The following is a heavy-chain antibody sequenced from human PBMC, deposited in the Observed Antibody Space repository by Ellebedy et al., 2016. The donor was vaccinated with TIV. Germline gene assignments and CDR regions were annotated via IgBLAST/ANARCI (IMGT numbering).Heavy chain of an antibody. CDR3: ARDYDSAGNAEYFQH. CDR1: GFTFSDYY. Sequence: GGSLRLXXAASGFTFSDYYMSWIRQAPGKGLEWVSYISSRSSFTNYADSVKGRFTISRDNAKYSLHLQMNNLRPEDAAVYYCARDYDSAGNAEYFQHWGQGTLVTVSS. CDR2: ISSRSSFT. J-gene: IGHJ1*01. D-gene: IGHD4-23*01. V-gene: IGHV3-11*06.